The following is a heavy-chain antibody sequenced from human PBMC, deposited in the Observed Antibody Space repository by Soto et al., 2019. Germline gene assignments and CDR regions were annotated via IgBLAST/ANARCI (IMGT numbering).Heavy chain of an antibody. D-gene: IGHD3-16*01. CDR3: VSWVSALFDY. CDR1: RYTFKSHG. CDR2: IDSSGVNT. Sequence: GGSLRLSCAASRYTFKSHGLSWVRQAPGKGLEWVPTIDSSGVNTHYADSVKGRFTISRDNSRNTLHLQMHDLRADDTALYYCVSWVSALFDYWGQGTVVTVSS. V-gene: IGHV3-23*01. J-gene: IGHJ4*02.